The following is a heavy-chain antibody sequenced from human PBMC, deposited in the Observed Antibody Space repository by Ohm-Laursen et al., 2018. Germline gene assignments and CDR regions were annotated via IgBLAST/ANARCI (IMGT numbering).Heavy chain of an antibody. Sequence: SLRLSCAASGFTLSTYWMNWVRHSPGKGLEWVANINHDGSEKYYVDSVKGRFTISRDNAKNSLYLQMNSLRAEDTAVYYCSRGRQNAFYIWDQGTMVPVFS. J-gene: IGHJ3*02. CDR2: INHDGSEK. CDR3: SRGRQNAFYI. V-gene: IGHV3-7*04. CDR1: GFTLSTYW.